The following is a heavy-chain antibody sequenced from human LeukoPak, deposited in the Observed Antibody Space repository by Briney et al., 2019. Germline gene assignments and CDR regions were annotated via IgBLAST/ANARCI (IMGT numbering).Heavy chain of an antibody. V-gene: IGHV3-48*04. J-gene: IGHJ4*02. CDR2: ISSSSSTI. CDR3: ARARGYAESGGYPVFDH. CDR1: GFTFSSYS. Sequence: PGGSLRLSCAASGFTFSSYSMNWVRQAPGKGLEWVSYISSSSSTIYYADSVKGRFTISRDNSKNSLYLEMNNLRVEDTAVYYCARARGYAESGGYPVFDHWGQGVLVTVSS. D-gene: IGHD2-15*01.